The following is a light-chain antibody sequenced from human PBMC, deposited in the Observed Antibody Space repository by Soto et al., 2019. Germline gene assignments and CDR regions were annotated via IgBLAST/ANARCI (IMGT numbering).Light chain of an antibody. CDR3: TSWTTSTTMI. J-gene: IGLJ2*01. V-gene: IGLV2-14*03. CDR2: DVN. CDR1: RSDIGAYNF. Sequence: QSALTQPASVSGSPGQSSTIACTGTRSDIGAYNFVSWYQQHTGKAPKLMLYDVNIRASGVANRFSGSKSGNTASLTISGLQAEDEADYDCTSWTTSTTMIFGGGTKLTVL.